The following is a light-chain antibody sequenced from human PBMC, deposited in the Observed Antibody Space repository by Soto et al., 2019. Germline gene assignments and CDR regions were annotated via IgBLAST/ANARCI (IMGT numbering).Light chain of an antibody. V-gene: IGKV2-28*01. CDR1: QSLLHSNGYYY. Sequence: DIVMTQSPLSLPVTPGEPASISCRSSQSLLHSNGYYYLDWYLQKPGQSPQVLIYLGSHRASGVPDRFRGSGSGTDFTLKISRVEAEDVGVYYCMQALQTPWTFGQGTKVEVK. CDR2: LGS. CDR3: MQALQTPWT. J-gene: IGKJ1*01.